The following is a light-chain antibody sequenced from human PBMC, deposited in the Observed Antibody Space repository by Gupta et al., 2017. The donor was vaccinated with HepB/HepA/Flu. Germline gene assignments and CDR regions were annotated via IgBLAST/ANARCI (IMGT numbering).Light chain of an antibody. CDR3: QQTYTSPRT. V-gene: IGKV1-39*01. J-gene: IGKJ1*01. Sequence: DIQMTQSPSSLSASVGDRVTITCRASQNIDNFLNWYQQKPGKAPNLLIHAASSLHSGVPSRFSGSGSGTDFTLTISRLQPEDSATFYCQQTYTSPRTFGQGTKVEIQ. CDR2: AAS. CDR1: QNIDNF.